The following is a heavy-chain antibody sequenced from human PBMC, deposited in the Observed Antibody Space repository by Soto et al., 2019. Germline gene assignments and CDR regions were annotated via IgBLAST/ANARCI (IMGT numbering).Heavy chain of an antibody. V-gene: IGHV4-30-4*01. CDR3: AVRLAWHKADS. J-gene: IGHJ4*02. CDR2: IYNSGST. Sequence: QVQLQESGPGLVKPSQTLSLTCTVSGASISSGHYYWSWIRQPPGKGLEWIGHIYNSGSTYNNPSLNSRVFLPLDTSNSQLSPNLRSMTAVDTAVSHCAVRLAWHKADSWGQGTLVTVSS. CDR1: GASISSGHYY. D-gene: IGHD6-19*01.